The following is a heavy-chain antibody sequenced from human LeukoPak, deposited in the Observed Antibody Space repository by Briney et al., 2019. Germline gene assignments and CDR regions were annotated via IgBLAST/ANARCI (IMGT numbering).Heavy chain of an antibody. Sequence: GGSLRLSCAASGFTFSSYNMNWVRQAPGKGLEWVSSISTSSSYIYYADSVKGRFTISRHNAKNSLYLQMNSLRAEDTAVYYCAKCIVGATAPFDYWGQGTLVTVSS. CDR3: AKCIVGATAPFDY. J-gene: IGHJ4*02. D-gene: IGHD1-26*01. V-gene: IGHV3-21*04. CDR2: ISTSSSYI. CDR1: GFTFSSYN.